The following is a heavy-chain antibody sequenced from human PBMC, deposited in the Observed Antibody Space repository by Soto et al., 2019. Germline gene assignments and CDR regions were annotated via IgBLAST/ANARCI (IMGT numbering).Heavy chain of an antibody. CDR3: TTSHFSSYWYPGWDFAS. CDR2: IKSKTDGGIT. D-gene: IGHD6-13*01. V-gene: IGHV3-15*07. CDR1: GFTFNDAY. J-gene: IGHJ4*02. Sequence: EVQLVESGGGLVRPGGSLRLSCAASGFTFNDAYMNWVRQAPGKGLEWVGRIKSKTDGGITDYAAPVKGRFTISRDDSGTMLYLQMNSLETEDTAVYFCTTSHFSSYWYPGWDFASWGQGTLVTVSS.